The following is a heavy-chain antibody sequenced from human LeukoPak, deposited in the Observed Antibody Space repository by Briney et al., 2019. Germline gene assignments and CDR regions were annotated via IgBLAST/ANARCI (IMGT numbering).Heavy chain of an antibody. D-gene: IGHD5-12*01. CDR2: LYHTGST. V-gene: IGHV4-38-2*01. CDR1: GYSFSSGYY. Sequence: SETLSLTCAVSGYSFSSGYYWGWIRPPPGKGLEWIGMLYHTGSTYYNPSLKSRVTISLDTSKNHFSLKLSSVTAADTAVYYCARALGYSGYVYYYYMDVWGKGTTVTVSS. J-gene: IGHJ6*03. CDR3: ARALGYSGYVYYYYMDV.